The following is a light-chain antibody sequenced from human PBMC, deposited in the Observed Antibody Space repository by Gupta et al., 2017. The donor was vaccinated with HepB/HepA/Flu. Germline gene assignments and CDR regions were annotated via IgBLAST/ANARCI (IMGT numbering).Light chain of an antibody. V-gene: IGLV3-25*03. Sequence: SSVLTQPHSVSVSPGQTARLTCSGDALPKQYASWYQQKPGQAPVLVIYKDSERPAGIPGRFSGSRSGTTVTLTISGVQAEDEADYYCQSADSSGTWVFGGGTKLTVL. J-gene: IGLJ3*02. CDR2: KDS. CDR3: QSADSSGTWV. CDR1: ALPKQY.